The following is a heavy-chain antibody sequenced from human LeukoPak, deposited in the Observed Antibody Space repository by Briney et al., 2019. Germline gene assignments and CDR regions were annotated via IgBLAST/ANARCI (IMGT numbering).Heavy chain of an antibody. CDR3: ARDWSSYDFWSGYSGWFDP. D-gene: IGHD3-3*01. J-gene: IGHJ5*02. CDR2: IKQDGSEK. CDR1: GFTFSSYW. Sequence: PGGSLRLSRAASGFTFSSYWMSWVRQAPGKGLEWVANIKQDGSEKYYVDCVKGRFTISRDNAKNSLYLQMHSLRAEHTAVYYCARDWSSYDFWSGYSGWFDPWGQGTLVTVSS. V-gene: IGHV3-7*01.